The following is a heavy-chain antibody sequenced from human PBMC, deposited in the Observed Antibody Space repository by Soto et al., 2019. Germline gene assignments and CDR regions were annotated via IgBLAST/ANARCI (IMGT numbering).Heavy chain of an antibody. V-gene: IGHV3-21*04. CDR1: GFTFSSYS. CDR3: ARGRSSSVYFDY. Sequence: GGSLRLSCAASGFTFSSYSMNWVRQAPGKGLEWVSSISSSGSTIYYADSVKGRFTISRDNAKNSLYLQMNSLRAEDTAVYYCARGRSSSVYFDYWGQGTLVTVSS. D-gene: IGHD6-6*01. CDR2: ISSSGSTI. J-gene: IGHJ4*02.